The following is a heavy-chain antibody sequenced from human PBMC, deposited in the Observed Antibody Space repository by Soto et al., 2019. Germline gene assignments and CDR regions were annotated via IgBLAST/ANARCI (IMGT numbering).Heavy chain of an antibody. CDR2: IIPIFGTA. CDR1: GGTFSSYA. Sequence: QVQLVQSGAEVKKPGSSVKVSCKASGGTFSSYAISWVRQAPGQGLEWMGGIIPIFGTANYAQKFQGRVTITADESTGTAYMELSSLRSEDTAVYYCARDSQSFSGYSGYAPGDYWGQGTLVTVSS. CDR3: ARDSQSFSGYSGYAPGDY. J-gene: IGHJ4*02. V-gene: IGHV1-69*01. D-gene: IGHD5-12*01.